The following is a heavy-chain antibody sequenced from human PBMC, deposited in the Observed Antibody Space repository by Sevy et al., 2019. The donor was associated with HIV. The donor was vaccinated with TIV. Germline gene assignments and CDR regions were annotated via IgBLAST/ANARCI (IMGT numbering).Heavy chain of an antibody. CDR1: GGSISSSSYY. V-gene: IGHV4-39*01. CDR3: ASGRGTNSRGPYSSSWYGY. Sequence: SETLSLTCTVSGGSISSSSYYWGWIRQPPGKGLEWIGSIYYSGSTYYNPSLKSRVTISVDTSKNQFSLKLSCVTAAETAVYFCASGRGTNSRGPYSSSWYGYWGQGTLVTVSS. CDR2: IYYSGST. J-gene: IGHJ4*02. D-gene: IGHD6-13*01.